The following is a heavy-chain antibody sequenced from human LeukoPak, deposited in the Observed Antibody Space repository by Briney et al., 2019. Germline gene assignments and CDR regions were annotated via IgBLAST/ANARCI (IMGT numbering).Heavy chain of an antibody. Sequence: PGGSLRLSCEASGFIFSTYAMAWVRQASGKGLDWVSVIGASGAETYYSGSAKGRFTVSRDNSKDTLFLHMSSLRAEDTAVYFCATRPRDTSGYYLGAFDGWGQGTTVTVSS. CDR3: ATRPRDTSGYYLGAFDG. V-gene: IGHV3-23*01. D-gene: IGHD3-22*01. CDR1: GFIFSTYA. CDR2: IGASGAET. J-gene: IGHJ3*01.